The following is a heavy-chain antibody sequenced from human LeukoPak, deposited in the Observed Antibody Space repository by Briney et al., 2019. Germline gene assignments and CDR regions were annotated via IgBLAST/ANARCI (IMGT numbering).Heavy chain of an antibody. D-gene: IGHD1-26*01. CDR1: GDSISRSGYY. J-gene: IGHJ3*02. Sequence: SETLSLTCTVSGDSISRSGYYWGWIRQPPGKGLEWIGCIYTSGSTNYNPSLKSRVTMSVDTSKNQFSLKLSSVTAADTAVYYCARESGSRAHAFDIWGRGTMVTVSS. CDR3: ARESGSRAHAFDI. V-gene: IGHV4-39*07. CDR2: IYTSGST.